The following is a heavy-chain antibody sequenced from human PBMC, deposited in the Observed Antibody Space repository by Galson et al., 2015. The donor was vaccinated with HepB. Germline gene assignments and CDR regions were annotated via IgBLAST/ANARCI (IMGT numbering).Heavy chain of an antibody. J-gene: IGHJ6*02. CDR2: ISYDGSNK. CDR3: ARARVRSSWPYYYYYYGMDV. CDR1: GFTFSSYA. D-gene: IGHD6-13*01. Sequence: SLRLSCAASGFTFSSYAMHWVRQAPGKGLEWVAVISYDGSNKYYADSVKGRFTISRDNSKNTLYLQMNSLRAEDTAVYYCARARVRSSWPYYYYYYGMDVWGQGTTVTVSS. V-gene: IGHV3-30*04.